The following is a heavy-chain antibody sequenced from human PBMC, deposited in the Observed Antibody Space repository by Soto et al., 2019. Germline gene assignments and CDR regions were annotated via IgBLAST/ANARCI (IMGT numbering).Heavy chain of an antibody. V-gene: IGHV2-70*01. CDR1: GFSLSTSGMC. Sequence: SGPTLVNPTQTLTLTCSFSGFSLSTSGMCVSRIRQPPGKALEWLALIDSDEDKYYSTSLKTSLTISKDSAKNQVVLTMTNMDPVDTATYYCSRVLCSGSYQGYLDYWGQGAQVTVSS. J-gene: IGHJ4*02. CDR2: IDSDEDK. CDR3: SRVLCSGSYQGYLDY. D-gene: IGHD1-26*01.